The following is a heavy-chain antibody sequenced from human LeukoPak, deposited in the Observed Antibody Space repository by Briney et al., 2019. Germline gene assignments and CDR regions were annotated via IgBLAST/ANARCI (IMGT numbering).Heavy chain of an antibody. CDR3: AKSGYSYGYIVDY. V-gene: IGHV3-30*18. CDR2: ISYDGSNK. Sequence: PGRSLRLSCAASGFTFSSYGMHWVRQAPGKGLEWVAVISYDGSNKYYADSVKGRFTISRDNSKNTLYLQMNSLRAEDTAVYYCAKSGYSYGYIVDYWGQGTLVTVSS. D-gene: IGHD5-18*01. CDR1: GFTFSSYG. J-gene: IGHJ4*02.